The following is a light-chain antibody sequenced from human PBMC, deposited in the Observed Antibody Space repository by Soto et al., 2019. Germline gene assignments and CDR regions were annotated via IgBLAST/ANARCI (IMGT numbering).Light chain of an antibody. Sequence: VYRVPLTCRASQSISTYLNWYQQKPGKAPDLLIYTASNLESGVPSRFSGSGSGTDFTLTISSLQPEDFATYFCQQSYSRPRTFGQGTKVDIK. CDR3: QQSYSRPRT. CDR1: QSISTY. CDR2: TAS. J-gene: IGKJ1*01. V-gene: IGKV1-39*01.